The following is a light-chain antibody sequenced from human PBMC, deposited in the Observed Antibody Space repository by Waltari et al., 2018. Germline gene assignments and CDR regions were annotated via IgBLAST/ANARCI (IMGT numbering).Light chain of an antibody. V-gene: IGLV2-14*01. CDR2: EVS. CDR3: SSYTISSTVV. J-gene: IGLJ3*02. CDR1: SSDVGAYNY. Sequence: QSALTQPASVSGSPGQSITVSCTGTSSDVGAYNYVSWYQQHPGKAPKLMIYEVSSRPSGVSNRFSGSKSGSTASLTISGLQAEDEADYYCSSYTISSTVVFGGGTKLTVL.